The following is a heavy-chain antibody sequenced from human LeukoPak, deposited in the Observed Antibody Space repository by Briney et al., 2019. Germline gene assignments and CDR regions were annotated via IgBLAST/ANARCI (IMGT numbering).Heavy chain of an antibody. J-gene: IGHJ6*02. CDR2: ISGSGGST. Sequence: GGSLRLSCAASGFTFSSYAMSWVRQAPGKGLEWVSAISGSGGSTYYADSVKGRFTISRDNSKNTVYLQMNSLRAEDTAVYYCAKDGLTGSSWSNYYYYYGMDVWGQGTTVTVSS. D-gene: IGHD6-13*01. CDR3: AKDGLTGSSWSNYYYYYGMDV. CDR1: GFTFSSYA. V-gene: IGHV3-23*01.